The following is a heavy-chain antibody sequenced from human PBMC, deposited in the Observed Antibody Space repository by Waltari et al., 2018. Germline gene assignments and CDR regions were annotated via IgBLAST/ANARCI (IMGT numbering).Heavy chain of an antibody. Sequence: QVQLVQSGAEVKKPGSSVKVSCKASGGTFSSYAISWVRQAPGQGLEWMGRILPILGTANYAKKFQGRVTITADESTSTAYMELSSLRSEDTAVYYCAREMTDTMVRGVIIGPHWFDPWGQGTLVTVSS. J-gene: IGHJ5*02. CDR3: AREMTDTMVRGVIIGPHWFDP. V-gene: IGHV1-69*15. CDR2: ILPILGTA. D-gene: IGHD3-10*01. CDR1: GGTFSSYA.